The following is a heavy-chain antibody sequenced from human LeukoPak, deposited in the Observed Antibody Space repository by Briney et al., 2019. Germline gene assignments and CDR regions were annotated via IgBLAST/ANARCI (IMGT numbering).Heavy chain of an antibody. CDR1: GGSIISAGYY. V-gene: IGHV4-61*08. CDR2: IYYSGST. J-gene: IGHJ4*02. Sequence: SETLSLTCTVSGGSIISAGYYWSWIRQPPGKGLEWIGYIYYSGSTNYNPSLKSRVTISVDTSKNQFSLKLSSVTAADTAVYYCARENYYDSSGYRYYFDYWGQGTLVTVSS. CDR3: ARENYYDSSGYRYYFDY. D-gene: IGHD3-22*01.